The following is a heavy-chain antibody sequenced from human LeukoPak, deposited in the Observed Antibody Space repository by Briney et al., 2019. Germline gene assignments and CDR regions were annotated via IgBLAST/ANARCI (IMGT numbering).Heavy chain of an antibody. CDR1: GFSFSGYA. CDR2: ISGSGGST. D-gene: IGHD2-15*01. Sequence: GGSLRLSCAASGFSFSGYAMSWVRQAPGKGLEWVSAISGSGGSTYYADSVKGRFTISRDNSKNTLYLQMNSLRAEDTAVYYCAKWLNSGGSCYGFDYWGQGTLVTVSS. V-gene: IGHV3-23*01. CDR3: AKWLNSGGSCYGFDY. J-gene: IGHJ4*02.